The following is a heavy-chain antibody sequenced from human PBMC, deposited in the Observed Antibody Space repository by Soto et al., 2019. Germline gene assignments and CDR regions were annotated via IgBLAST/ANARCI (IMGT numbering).Heavy chain of an antibody. CDR3: ARDTAVAGTGWLDP. CDR1: GGSISSGGYS. CDR2: IYHSGST. D-gene: IGHD6-19*01. J-gene: IGHJ5*02. V-gene: IGHV4-30-2*01. Sequence: SETLSLTCAVSGGSISSGGYSWSWIRQPPGKGLEWIGYIYHSGSTYYNPSLKSRVTISVDRSKNQFSLKLSSVTAADTAVYYWARDTAVAGTGWLDPWCQGTLVTVSS.